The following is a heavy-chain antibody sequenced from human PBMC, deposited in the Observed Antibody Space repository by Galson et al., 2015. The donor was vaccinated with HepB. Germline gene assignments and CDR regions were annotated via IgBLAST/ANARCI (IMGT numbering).Heavy chain of an antibody. J-gene: IGHJ4*02. CDR3: AKDKGVGGSYYYYFDY. V-gene: IGHV3-23*01. D-gene: IGHD1-26*01. CDR1: GFTFRNYW. CDR2: ISGSGGST. Sequence: SLRLSCATSGFTFRNYWMNWVRQAPGKGLEWVSAISGSGGSTYYADSVKGRFTISRDNSKNTLYLQMNSLRAEDTAVYYCAKDKGVGGSYYYYFDYWGQGTLVTVSS.